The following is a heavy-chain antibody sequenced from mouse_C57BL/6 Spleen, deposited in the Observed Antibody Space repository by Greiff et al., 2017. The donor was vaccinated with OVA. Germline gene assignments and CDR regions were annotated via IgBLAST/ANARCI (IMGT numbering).Heavy chain of an antibody. D-gene: IGHD2-3*01. Sequence: ESGPGLVKPSQSLSLTCSVTGYSITSGYYWNWIRQFPGNKLEWMGYISYDGSNNYNPSLKNRISITRDTSKNQFFLKLNSVTTEDTATYYCARDNDKGYFDVWGTGTTVTVSS. V-gene: IGHV3-6*01. CDR3: ARDNDKGYFDV. CDR2: ISYDGSN. CDR1: GYSITSGYY. J-gene: IGHJ1*03.